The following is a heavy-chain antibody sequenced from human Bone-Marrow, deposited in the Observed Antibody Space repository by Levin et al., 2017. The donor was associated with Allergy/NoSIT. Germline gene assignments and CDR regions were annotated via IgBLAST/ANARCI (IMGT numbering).Heavy chain of an antibody. CDR1: GSSISSDYY. V-gene: IGHV4-38-2*02. CDR2: IYETGST. J-gene: IGHJ6*03. CDR3: AREYYMDV. Sequence: SSETLSLTCAVSGSSISSDYYWGWIRQPPGKGLEWIGNIYETGSTKYNPSLKSRVTISVDTSKNQFSLQLNSVTAADTAVYFCAREYYMDVWGKGTTVTVSS.